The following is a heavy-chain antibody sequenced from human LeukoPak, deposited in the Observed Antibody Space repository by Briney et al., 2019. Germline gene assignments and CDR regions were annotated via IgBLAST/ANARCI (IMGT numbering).Heavy chain of an antibody. J-gene: IGHJ4*02. Sequence: SETLSLTCTVSGVSMSAYQWSWVRQSPEKGLEWIGCINTKGETSYNPSLNSRVTTSVDTSKSQFSLRLTSVTAADTAVYYCATSNDAKIAPFDHWGQGAPVAVSS. D-gene: IGHD2-21*01. CDR3: ATSNDAKIAPFDH. V-gene: IGHV4-4*09. CDR2: INTKGET. CDR1: GVSMSAYQ.